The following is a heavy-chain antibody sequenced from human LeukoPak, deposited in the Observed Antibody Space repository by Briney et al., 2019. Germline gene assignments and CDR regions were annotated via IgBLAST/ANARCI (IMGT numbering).Heavy chain of an antibody. CDR1: GLSFSSYT. Sequence: SGGSLRLSCAPSGLSFSSYTIHWVRQAPGKGLEWVSSISSTSGYIHYADSVKGRFSISRDNAKNLVHLEMDILRADDTAVYYCARALIAVAGTKEFYFDYWGQGTLVTVSS. D-gene: IGHD6-19*01. CDR3: ARALIAVAGTKEFYFDY. J-gene: IGHJ4*02. V-gene: IGHV3-21*01. CDR2: ISSTSGYI.